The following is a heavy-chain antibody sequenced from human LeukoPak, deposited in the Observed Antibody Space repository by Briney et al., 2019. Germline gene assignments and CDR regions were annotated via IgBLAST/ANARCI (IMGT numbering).Heavy chain of an antibody. J-gene: IGHJ4*02. CDR3: ARAIAVAGPDH. Sequence: SEALSLTCTVSGGSISRSSYYWGWIRQPPGRGLEWIGSIYNSRITYYNPSLKSRVTISVDTSKNQFSLKLTSVTAADTAIYYCARAIAVAGPDHWGQGTLVTVSS. V-gene: IGHV4-39*01. D-gene: IGHD6-19*01. CDR1: GGSISRSSYY. CDR2: IYNSRIT.